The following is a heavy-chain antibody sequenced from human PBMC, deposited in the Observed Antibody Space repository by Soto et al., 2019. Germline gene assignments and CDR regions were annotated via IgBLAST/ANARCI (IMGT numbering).Heavy chain of an antibody. CDR1: GYAFTSYA. CDR2: INPSGGST. Sequence: ASVKVSCKASGYAFTSYALHWVRQAPGQGLEWMGIINPSGGSTSYAQKFQGRVTMTRDTSTSTVYMELSSLRSEDTAVYYCARDRVAAAGTMRTYYYYYGMDVWGQGTTVTVSS. D-gene: IGHD6-13*01. CDR3: ARDRVAAAGTMRTYYYYYGMDV. J-gene: IGHJ6*02. V-gene: IGHV1-46*01.